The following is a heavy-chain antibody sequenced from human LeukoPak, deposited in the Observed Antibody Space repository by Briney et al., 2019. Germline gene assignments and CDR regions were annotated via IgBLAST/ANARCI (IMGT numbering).Heavy chain of an antibody. CDR3: ARGVHQFDY. CDR1: GGSFSGYY. Sequence: SETLSLTCAVYGGSFSGYYWSWIRQPPGRGLEWIGEINHSGSTNYNPSLKSRVTISVDTSKNQFSLKLSSVTAADTAVYYCARGVHQFDYWGQGTLVTVSS. D-gene: IGHD1-1*01. CDR2: INHSGST. J-gene: IGHJ4*02. V-gene: IGHV4-34*01.